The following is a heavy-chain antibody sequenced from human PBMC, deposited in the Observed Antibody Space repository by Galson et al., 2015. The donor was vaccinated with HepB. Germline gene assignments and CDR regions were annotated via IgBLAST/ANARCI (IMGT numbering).Heavy chain of an antibody. Sequence: SVKVSCKASGYTFTGYYMHWVRQAPGQGLEWMGWINPNSGGTNYAQKFQGWVTMTRDTSISTAYMELSRLRSDDTAVYYCARGAGELPLPLRYQQTDAFDIWGQGTMVTVSS. CDR1: GYTFTGYY. V-gene: IGHV1-2*04. J-gene: IGHJ3*02. CDR3: ARGAGELPLPLRYQQTDAFDI. D-gene: IGHD1-26*01. CDR2: INPNSGGT.